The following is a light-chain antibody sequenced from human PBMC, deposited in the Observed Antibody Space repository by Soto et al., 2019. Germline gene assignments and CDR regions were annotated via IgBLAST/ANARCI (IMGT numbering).Light chain of an antibody. V-gene: IGLV2-18*02. CDR2: EVN. CDR1: SNDVGTYNR. J-gene: IGLJ2*01. Sequence: QSALTPPPSVSGSPGQSVTISCTGTSNDVGTYNRVSWYQEPPGTAPKLMIYEVNNRPSGVPDRFSGSKSGNTASLTISGLQAEDEADYYCSSYTSSSTLLFGGGTKLTVL. CDR3: SSYTSSSTLL.